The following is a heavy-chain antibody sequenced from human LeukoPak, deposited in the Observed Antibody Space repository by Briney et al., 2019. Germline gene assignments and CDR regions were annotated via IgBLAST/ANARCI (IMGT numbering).Heavy chain of an antibody. Sequence: ASVKVSCKASGYSFVRYGISWVRQAPGQGLEWLGWIGAFNGNTNYAQNLQGRVTMTADTSTTTAYMELRSQSSDDTAVYYCARDFLSYDGSENHFEDTFDIWGQGTMVTVSS. J-gene: IGHJ3*02. V-gene: IGHV1-18*01. CDR1: GYSFVRYG. CDR3: ARDFLSYDGSENHFEDTFDI. CDR2: IGAFNGNT. D-gene: IGHD3-22*01.